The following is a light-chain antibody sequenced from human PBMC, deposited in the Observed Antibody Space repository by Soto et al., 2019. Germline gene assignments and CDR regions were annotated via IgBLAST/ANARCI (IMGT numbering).Light chain of an antibody. CDR2: GNS. CDR1: SSNIGAGYD. V-gene: IGLV1-40*01. J-gene: IGLJ2*01. Sequence: QSVLTQPPSVSGAPGQRVTISCTGSSSNIGAGYDVHWYQQLPGTAPKLLIYGNSNRPSGVPDRFSGSKSGTSASLAITGFQAGDEADYYCQSYDSSLSGLGVVSGGGTKVTVL. CDR3: QSYDSSLSGLGVV.